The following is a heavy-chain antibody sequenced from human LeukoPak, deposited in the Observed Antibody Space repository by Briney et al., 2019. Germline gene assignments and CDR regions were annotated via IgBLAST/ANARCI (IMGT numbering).Heavy chain of an antibody. D-gene: IGHD5-18*01. J-gene: IGHJ4*02. V-gene: IGHV1-24*01. Sequence: AASVKVSCKVSGYTLTELSMHWVRQAPGKGRERMGGFDPEDGETIYAQKFQSRVTMTEHTSTDTAYMELSSLRSEDTAVYYCATGVQLWLSYWGQGTLVTVSS. CDR2: FDPEDGET. CDR1: GYTLTELS. CDR3: ATGVQLWLSY.